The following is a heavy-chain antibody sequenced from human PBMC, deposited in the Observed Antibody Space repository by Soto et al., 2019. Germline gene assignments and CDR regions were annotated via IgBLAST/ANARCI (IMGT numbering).Heavy chain of an antibody. CDR3: AREWIGYDSSGYYYYYYGMDV. Sequence: GASVKVSCKASGGTFSSYAISWVRQAPGQGLEWMGGIIPIFGTANYAQKFQGRVTITADESTSTAYMELSSLRSEDTAVYYCAREWIGYDSSGYYYYYYGMDVWGQGTTVTSP. D-gene: IGHD3-22*01. CDR1: GGTFSSYA. CDR2: IIPIFGTA. J-gene: IGHJ6*02. V-gene: IGHV1-69*13.